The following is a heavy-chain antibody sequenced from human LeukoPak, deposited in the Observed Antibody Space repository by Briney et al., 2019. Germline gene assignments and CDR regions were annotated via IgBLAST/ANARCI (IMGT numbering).Heavy chain of an antibody. V-gene: IGHV3-23*01. D-gene: IGHD2-8*01. CDR2: TNSGGTST. J-gene: IGHJ4*02. Sequence: PGGSLRLSCATSGFPFSDFSMSWVRQAPGKGLEWISTTNSGGTSTCYAESVKGRFTISRDNSKNTLYLQMSSLRVEDTAVYYCAKQSYARSLGEGGPGTLVSVSS. CDR3: AKQSYARSLGE. CDR1: GFPFSDFS.